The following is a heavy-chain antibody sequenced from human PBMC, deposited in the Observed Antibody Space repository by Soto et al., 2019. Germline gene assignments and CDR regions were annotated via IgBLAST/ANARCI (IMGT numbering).Heavy chain of an antibody. V-gene: IGHV5-51*01. CDR3: ARPSSSSWPDAFDI. Sequence: LGESLKISFTGSGSSFNSYWIGWVLLMPGKGLEWRGIIYPGDSDTRYSPSFQGQVTISADKSISTAYLQWSSLKASDTAMYYCARPSSSSWPDAFDIWGQGTMVTVS. CDR1: GSSFNSYW. J-gene: IGHJ3*02. CDR2: IYPGDSDT. D-gene: IGHD6-13*01.